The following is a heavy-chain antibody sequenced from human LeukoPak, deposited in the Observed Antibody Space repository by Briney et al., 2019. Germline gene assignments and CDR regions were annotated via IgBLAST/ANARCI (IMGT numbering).Heavy chain of an antibody. Sequence: KTSETLSLTCTVSGRSISSGGYYWSWIRQHPGKGLEWIGYIYYSGCTYYNPSLKSRVTISVDTSKNHFSLKLTSVTAADTAVYYCARENMVATMVDYWGQGTLVTVSS. J-gene: IGHJ4*02. D-gene: IGHD5-12*01. CDR3: ARENMVATMVDY. V-gene: IGHV4-31*03. CDR2: IYYSGCT. CDR1: GRSISSGGYY.